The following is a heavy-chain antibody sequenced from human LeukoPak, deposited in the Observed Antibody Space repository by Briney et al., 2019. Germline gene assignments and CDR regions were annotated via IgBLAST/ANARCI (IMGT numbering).Heavy chain of an antibody. J-gene: IGHJ4*02. CDR1: GFTFSSYS. V-gene: IGHV3-48*01. Sequence: GGSLRLSCAASGFTFSSYSMNWVRQAPGKGLEWVSFISSSTTIYYIDSVKGRFTISRDNAKNSLYLQMNSLRAEDMAVYYCARDSGYCSSSSCYGVFDYWGQGTLVTVSS. D-gene: IGHD2-2*01. CDR2: ISSSTTI. CDR3: ARDSGYCSSSSCYGVFDY.